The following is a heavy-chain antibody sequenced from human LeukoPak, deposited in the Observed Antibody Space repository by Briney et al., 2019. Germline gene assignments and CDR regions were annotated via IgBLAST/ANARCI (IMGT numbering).Heavy chain of an antibody. V-gene: IGHV3-13*04. CDR1: GFTFSSYD. J-gene: IGHJ4*02. D-gene: IGHD6-19*01. CDR2: INTAGDK. CDR3: TRAPPGSGWLVDN. Sequence: GGSLRLSCAASGFTFSSYDMLWVRQATGKGLEWVSAINTAGDKFYSGSVRGRFTISRENAKNSSYLQMNSLRAGDTAVYYCTRAPPGSGWLVDNWGQGTLVTVSS.